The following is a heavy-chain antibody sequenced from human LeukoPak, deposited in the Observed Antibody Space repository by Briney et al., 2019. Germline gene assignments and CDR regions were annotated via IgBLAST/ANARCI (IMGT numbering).Heavy chain of an antibody. CDR1: GLTFSSYW. Sequence: PGGSLRLSCAASGLTFSSYWMSWVRQAPGKGLEWVANIKQDGSEKYYVDSVKGRFTISRDNAKNSLYLQMNSLRAEDTAVYYCAREAFRVVVPAAEIDCWGQGTLVTVSS. D-gene: IGHD2-2*01. V-gene: IGHV3-7*01. CDR2: IKQDGSEK. CDR3: AREAFRVVVPAAEIDC. J-gene: IGHJ4*02.